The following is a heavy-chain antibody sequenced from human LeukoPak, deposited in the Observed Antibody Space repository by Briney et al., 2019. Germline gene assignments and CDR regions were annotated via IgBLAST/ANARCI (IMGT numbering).Heavy chain of an antibody. V-gene: IGHV3-30*18. Sequence: PGGSLRLSCAASGFTFSDHVMHWVRQAPGKGLEWVAGTSYDGTNKYEADSVKGRFIISRDNSKNTLYLQMNSLRAEDTAVYYCAKRMIRGVNHDAFDLWGQGTMVTVSS. D-gene: IGHD3-10*01. CDR1: GFTFSDHV. CDR2: TSYDGTNK. CDR3: AKRMIRGVNHDAFDL. J-gene: IGHJ3*01.